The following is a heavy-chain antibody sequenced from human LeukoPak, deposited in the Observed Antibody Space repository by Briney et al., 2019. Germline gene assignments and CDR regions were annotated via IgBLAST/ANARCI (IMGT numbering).Heavy chain of an antibody. J-gene: IGHJ4*02. CDR1: GFTFGDYA. CDR3: TRDGIVGATTGFDY. Sequence: PGRSLRLSCTVSGFTFGDYAMSWVRHGPGKGLEWVGFIRSKAYGGTTEYAASVKGRFTISRDDSKSIAYLQMNSLKTEDTAVYYCTRDGIVGATTGFDYWGQGTLVTVSS. V-gene: IGHV3-49*04. D-gene: IGHD1-26*01. CDR2: IRSKAYGGTT.